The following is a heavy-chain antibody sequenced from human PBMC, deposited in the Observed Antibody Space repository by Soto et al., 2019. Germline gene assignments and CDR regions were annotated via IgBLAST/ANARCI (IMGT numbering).Heavy chain of an antibody. CDR1: AFVLRDCP. V-gene: IGHV3-7*03. J-gene: IGHJ4*02. CDR2: INRRGSEA. Sequence: QPGGSLRLSCVASAFVLRDCPMNWVRQAPGKGLEWVANINRRGSEANYAASVRGRFTISRDNARNLLYLQMNSLRADDTAGYFCARGTPTPGLDYWGQGTLVTVSS. CDR3: ARGTPTPGLDY. D-gene: IGHD1-7*01.